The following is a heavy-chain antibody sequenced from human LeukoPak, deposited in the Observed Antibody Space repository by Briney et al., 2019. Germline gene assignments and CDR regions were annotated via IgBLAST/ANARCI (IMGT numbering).Heavy chain of an antibody. V-gene: IGHV5-10-1*01. CDR2: IDPSDSYT. J-gene: IGHJ6*04. Sequence: GESLRISCKGSGYSFTSYWISWVRQMPGKGLEWMGRIDPSDSYTNYSPSFQGHVTISADKSISTAYLQWSSLKASDTAMYYCARMTMVRGVTYYYGKDVWGKGTTVTVSS. D-gene: IGHD3-10*01. CDR3: ARMTMVRGVTYYYGKDV. CDR1: GYSFTSYW.